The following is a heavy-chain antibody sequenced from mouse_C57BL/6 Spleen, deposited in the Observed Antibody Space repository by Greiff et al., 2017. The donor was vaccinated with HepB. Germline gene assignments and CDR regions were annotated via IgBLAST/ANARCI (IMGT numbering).Heavy chain of an antibody. CDR1: GYTFTDYY. J-gene: IGHJ3*01. D-gene: IGHD1-1*01. CDR2: INPNNGVT. Sequence: VQLQQSGPELVKPGASVKISCKASGYTFTDYYMNWVKQSHGKSLEWIGDINPNNGVTSYNQKFKGKATLTVDNSSSTAYMALRDLTSEDSAVYYCYASLAYWGQGTLLTVSA. V-gene: IGHV1-26*01. CDR3: YASLAY.